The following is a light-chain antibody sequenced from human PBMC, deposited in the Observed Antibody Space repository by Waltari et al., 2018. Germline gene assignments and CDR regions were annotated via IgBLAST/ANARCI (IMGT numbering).Light chain of an antibody. Sequence: QSALTQPPSASGSPGQSVTISCTGTSSDVGGYNYVSWYQQHPGKATKLLIYEVTKRPSGVPDRFSGSKSGNTASLTVSGLQAEDEADYFCSSFAGTNQGAFGGGTKLTVL. J-gene: IGLJ2*01. V-gene: IGLV2-8*01. CDR3: SSFAGTNQGA. CDR1: SSDVGGYNY. CDR2: EVT.